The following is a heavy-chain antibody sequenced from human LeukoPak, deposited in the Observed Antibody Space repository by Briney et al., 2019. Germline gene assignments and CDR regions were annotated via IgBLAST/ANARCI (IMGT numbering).Heavy chain of an antibody. Sequence: PGGSLRLSCAASGFTFSSYSMNWVRQAPGKGLEWVSSISGSNSYIYYADSMKGRFTISRDNAKGSLHLQVNSLRAEDTAVYYCARDNGGSSPFDYWGQGTLVTVSS. CDR3: ARDNGGSSPFDY. CDR1: GFTFSSYS. J-gene: IGHJ4*02. D-gene: IGHD4-23*01. V-gene: IGHV3-21*01. CDR2: ISGSNSYI.